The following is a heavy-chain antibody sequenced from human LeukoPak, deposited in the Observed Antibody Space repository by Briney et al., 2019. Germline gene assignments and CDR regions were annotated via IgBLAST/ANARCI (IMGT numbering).Heavy chain of an antibody. CDR3: AKDPGAGIVVVPAALYYYYGMDV. CDR2: INPSGGST. V-gene: IGHV1-46*01. D-gene: IGHD2-2*01. Sequence: ASVKVSCKASGYTFTSYYMHWVRQAPGQGLEWMGIINPSGGSTSYAQKFQGRVTMTRDTSTSTVYMELSSLRSEDTAVYYCAKDPGAGIVVVPAALYYYYGMDVWGQGTTVTVSS. J-gene: IGHJ6*02. CDR1: GYTFTSYY.